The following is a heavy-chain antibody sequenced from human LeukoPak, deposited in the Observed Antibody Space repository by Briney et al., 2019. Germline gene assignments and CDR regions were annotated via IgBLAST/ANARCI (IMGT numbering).Heavy chain of an antibody. J-gene: IGHJ4*02. CDR1: GGSISSGSYD. CDR3: VRRPGYLQYFDY. D-gene: IGHD3-9*01. V-gene: IGHV4-39*01. CDR2: IYHSGST. Sequence: SETLSLTCRVSGGSISSGSYDWGWIRQPPGKGLEWIGSIYHSGSTYYNPSLKSRVTISVDTSKNQFSLRLSSVTAADTAVYYCVRRPGYLQYFDYWGQGTLVTVSS.